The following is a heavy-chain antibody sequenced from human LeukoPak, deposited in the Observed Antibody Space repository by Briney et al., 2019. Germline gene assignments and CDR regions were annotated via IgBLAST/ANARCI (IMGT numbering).Heavy chain of an antibody. D-gene: IGHD3-16*02. CDR2: IYPGDSDT. J-gene: IGHJ4*02. CDR1: GYSFTSYW. V-gene: IGHV5-51*01. CDR3: ARVLQDDYVWGTYRPFDY. Sequence: GESLKISCKGSGYSFTSYWIGWVRQMPGKGLEWMGIIYPGDSDTRYSPSFQGQVTISADKSISTAYLQWSSLKASDTAMYYCARVLQDDYVWGTYRPFDYWGQGTLVTVSS.